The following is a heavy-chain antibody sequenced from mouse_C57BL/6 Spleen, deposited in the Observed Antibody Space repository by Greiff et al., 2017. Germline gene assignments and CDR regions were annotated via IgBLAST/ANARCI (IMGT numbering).Heavy chain of an antibody. Sequence: VQLKESGPELVKPGASVKMSCKASGYTFTDYNMHWVKQSHGKSLAWIGYINPNNGGTSYNQKFKGKATLTVNKSSSTAYMELRSLTSEDSAVYYCARSNWETWFAYWGQGTLVTVSA. D-gene: IGHD4-1*01. CDR2: INPNNGGT. CDR1: GYTFTDYN. V-gene: IGHV1-22*01. J-gene: IGHJ3*01. CDR3: ARSNWETWFAY.